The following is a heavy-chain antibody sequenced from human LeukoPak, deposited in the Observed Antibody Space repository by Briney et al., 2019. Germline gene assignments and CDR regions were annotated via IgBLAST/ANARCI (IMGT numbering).Heavy chain of an antibody. V-gene: IGHV4-4*07. CDR1: GGSINRYY. D-gene: IGHD3-16*01. J-gene: IGHJ3*02. Sequence: SETLSLTCTVSGGSINRYYWTWIRQPAGKGLEWIGRIYSTGSTNYNPSLKSRVTMSVDTSKNRFSLNLNPVTAADTAVYYCARHLGAQSLIAFDIWGRGTMVTVSS. CDR2: IYSTGST. CDR3: ARHLGAQSLIAFDI.